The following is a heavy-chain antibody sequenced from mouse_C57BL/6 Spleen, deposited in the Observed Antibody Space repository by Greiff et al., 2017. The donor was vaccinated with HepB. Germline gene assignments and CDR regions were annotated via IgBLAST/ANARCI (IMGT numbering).Heavy chain of an antibody. V-gene: IGHV2-5*01. CDR2: IWRGGST. J-gene: IGHJ4*01. CDR3: ATCPYYGSSPYAMDY. D-gene: IGHD1-1*01. Sequence: VQLQESGPGLVQPSQSLSITCTVSGFSLTSYGVHWVRQSPGKGLEWLGVIWRGGSTDYNAAFMSRLSITKDNSKSQVFFKMNGLQADDTAIYYCATCPYYGSSPYAMDYWGQGTSVTVSS. CDR1: GFSLTSYG.